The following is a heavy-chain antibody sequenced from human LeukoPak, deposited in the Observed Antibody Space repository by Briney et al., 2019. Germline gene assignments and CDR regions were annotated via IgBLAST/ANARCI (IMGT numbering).Heavy chain of an antibody. CDR2: FDPEDGET. V-gene: IGHV1-24*01. D-gene: IGHD1-26*01. Sequence: ASVKVSCKVSGYTLTELSMHWVRQAPGKALEWMGGFDPEDGETIYAQKFQGRVTMTEDTSTDTAYVELSSLRSEDTAVYYCATAIVAPTGTFDIWGQGTMVTVSS. CDR1: GYTLTELS. J-gene: IGHJ3*02. CDR3: ATAIVAPTGTFDI.